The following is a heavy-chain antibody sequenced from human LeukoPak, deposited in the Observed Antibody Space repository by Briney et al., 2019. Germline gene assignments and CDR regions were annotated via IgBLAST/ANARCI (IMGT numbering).Heavy chain of an antibody. CDR3: ATLNWDDGEVSGFDY. Sequence: GGSLRLSCTASGFSFRNTWMSWVRQAPGKGLEWVANIKKDETEIYYADSVKGRFTISRDNAKRSLYLQMNVLRVEDTAVYYCATLNWDDGEVSGFDYWGQGIMVTVSS. D-gene: IGHD1-26*01. CDR1: GFSFRNTW. CDR2: IKKDETEI. V-gene: IGHV3-7*01. J-gene: IGHJ4*02.